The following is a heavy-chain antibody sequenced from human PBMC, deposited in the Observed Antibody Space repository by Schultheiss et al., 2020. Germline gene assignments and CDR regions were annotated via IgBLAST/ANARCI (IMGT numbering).Heavy chain of an antibody. D-gene: IGHD6-6*01. J-gene: IGHJ6*03. CDR2: ISSSSSYI. CDR3: ARDAAARHYYYYMDV. Sequence: GGSLRLSCAASGFSFSRYSMNWVRQAPGKGLEWVSSISSSSSYIYYADSVKGRFTISRDNAKNSLYLQMNSLRAEDTAVYYCARDAAARHYYYYMDVWGKGTTVTVSS. V-gene: IGHV3-21*01. CDR1: GFSFSRYS.